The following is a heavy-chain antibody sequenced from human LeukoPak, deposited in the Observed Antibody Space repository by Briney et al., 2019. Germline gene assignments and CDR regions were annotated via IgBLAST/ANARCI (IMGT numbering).Heavy chain of an antibody. CDR3: ARDRGSSWYDY. CDR1: GASISSYY. D-gene: IGHD6-13*01. V-gene: IGHV4-59*01. CDR2: IYYIGTT. Sequence: PSETLSLTCTVSGASISSYYWTWIRQPPGKGLEWIGYIYYIGTTNYNPSLKSRVTISVDTPKNQFSLKLSSVIAADTAVYYCARDRGSSWYDYWGQGTLVTVSS. J-gene: IGHJ4*02.